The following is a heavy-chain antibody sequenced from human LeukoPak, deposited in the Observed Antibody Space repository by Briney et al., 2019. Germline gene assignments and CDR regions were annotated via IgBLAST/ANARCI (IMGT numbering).Heavy chain of an antibody. CDR2: IYTSGST. J-gene: IGHJ2*01. D-gene: IGHD6-19*01. CDR1: GGSISSYY. Sequence: PSETLSLTCTVSGGSISSYYWSWIRQPAGKGLEWIGRIYTSGSTNYNPSLKSRVTISVDTSKNQFSLKLSSVTAADTAVYYCARRVAVTGHWYFDLWGRGTLVTVSP. CDR3: ARRVAVTGHWYFDL. V-gene: IGHV4-4*07.